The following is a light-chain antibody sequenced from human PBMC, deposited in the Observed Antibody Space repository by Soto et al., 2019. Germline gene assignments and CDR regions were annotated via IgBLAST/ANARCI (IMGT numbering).Light chain of an antibody. Sequence: EIVLTQSPGTLSLSPGERATLSCRASQIISSSYLAWYQQKPGQAPRLLIYGASSRATGIPDRFSGSGSGTDFTLTIIRLEPEDFAVYYCQQYGSSRWTFGQGTKVDIK. CDR2: GAS. V-gene: IGKV3-20*01. J-gene: IGKJ1*01. CDR1: QIISSSY. CDR3: QQYGSSRWT.